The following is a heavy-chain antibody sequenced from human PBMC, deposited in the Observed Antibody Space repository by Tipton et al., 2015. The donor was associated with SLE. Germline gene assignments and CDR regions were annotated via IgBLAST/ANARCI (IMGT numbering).Heavy chain of an antibody. CDR1: GGSFSGYY. J-gene: IGHJ4*02. D-gene: IGHD3-22*01. Sequence: TLSLTCAVYGGSFSGYYWSWIRQPPGKGLEWIGEINNSGSTNYNPSLKSRVTISVDTSKNQFSLKLSSVTAADTAVYYCARAGDYDSSGYNYWGQGTLVTVSS. CDR3: ARAGDYDSSGYNY. CDR2: INNSGST. V-gene: IGHV4-34*01.